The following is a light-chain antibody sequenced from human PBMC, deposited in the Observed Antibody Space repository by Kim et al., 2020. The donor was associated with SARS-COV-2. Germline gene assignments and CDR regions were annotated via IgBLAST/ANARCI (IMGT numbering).Light chain of an antibody. CDR3: ETWDSNTQSHVV. V-gene: IGLV4-60*03. J-gene: IGLJ2*01. CDR1: SGHSRYI. CDR2: LEVSGKS. Sequence: LDCNQRSGHSRYISAWNQQQPGKVPRYLMKLEVSGKSNKGSGIPDRFSGSSSGADRYLTISNLQSEDEADYYCETWDSNTQSHVVFGGGTKLTVL.